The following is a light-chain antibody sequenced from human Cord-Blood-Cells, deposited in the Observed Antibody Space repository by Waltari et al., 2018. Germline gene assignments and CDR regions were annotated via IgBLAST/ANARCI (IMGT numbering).Light chain of an antibody. CDR3: QQYNNWPPYT. V-gene: IGKV3-15*01. CDR2: GAS. J-gene: IGKJ2*01. CDR1: TCVSSN. Sequence: LIMHTPVTISQSSSVRPSPSFRSSTCVSSNLAWYQQKPGQATRLLIYGASTRATGSPARFSGSGSGTEFTLTISSLQSEDFAVYYCQQYNNWPPYTFGQGTKLEIK.